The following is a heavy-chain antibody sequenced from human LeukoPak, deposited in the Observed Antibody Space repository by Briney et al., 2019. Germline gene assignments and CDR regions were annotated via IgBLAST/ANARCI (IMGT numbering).Heavy chain of an antibody. J-gene: IGHJ5*02. V-gene: IGHV3-30*04. CDR3: ARASEGNYDFWSGPNWFDP. CDR1: GVTFSIYA. Sequence: GRSLRLSCAASGVTFSIYAMHWVRQAPGKGLEWVAVISSDGSDKYYADSVKGRFTISRDNSKNTLYLRMNSLRAEDTAVYYCARASEGNYDFWSGPNWFDPWGQGTLVTVSS. D-gene: IGHD3-3*01. CDR2: ISSDGSDK.